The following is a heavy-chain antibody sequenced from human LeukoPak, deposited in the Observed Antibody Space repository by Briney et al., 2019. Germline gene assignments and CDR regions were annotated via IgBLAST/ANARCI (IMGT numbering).Heavy chain of an antibody. CDR1: GFTFSSYA. D-gene: IGHD6-19*01. J-gene: IGHJ3*02. CDR2: IGGSGGST. Sequence: GGSLRLSCAASGFTFSSYAMSWVRQAPGKGLEWVSAIGGSGGSTYYADSVKGRFTISRDNSKNTLYLQMNSLRAEDTAVYYCATSMYSSGWFAFDIWGQGTMVTVSS. CDR3: ATSMYSSGWFAFDI. V-gene: IGHV3-23*01.